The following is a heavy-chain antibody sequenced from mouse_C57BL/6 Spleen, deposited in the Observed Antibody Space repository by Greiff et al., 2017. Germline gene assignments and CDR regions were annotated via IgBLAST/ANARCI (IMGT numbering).Heavy chain of an antibody. V-gene: IGHV1-59*01. D-gene: IGHD2-5*01. CDR1: GYTFTSYW. J-gene: IGHJ4*01. CDR3: AFDYSNRGYDAMDY. Sequence: VQLQQPGAELVRPGTSVKLSCKASGYTFTSYWMHWVKQRPGQGLEWIGVIDPSDSYTNYNQKFKGKATLTVDTSSSTAYMQLSSLTSEDSAVYYCAFDYSNRGYDAMDYWGQGTSVTVSS. CDR2: IDPSDSYT.